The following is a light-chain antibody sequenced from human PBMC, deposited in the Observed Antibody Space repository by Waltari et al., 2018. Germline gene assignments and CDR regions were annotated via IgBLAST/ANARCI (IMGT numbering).Light chain of an antibody. CDR2: ENT. CDR1: RSHNGNNY. J-gene: IGLJ7*01. CDR3: GTWDSSLSGAV. V-gene: IGLV1-51*02. Sequence: QSVLPQPPSVSAAPGQRVTISCSGGRSHNGNNYLSWYRQFPGTAPKLLIYENTERPPGIPGRFSGSRSGTSATLDITGLQAGDEADYYCGTWDSSLSGAVFGGGTHLTVL.